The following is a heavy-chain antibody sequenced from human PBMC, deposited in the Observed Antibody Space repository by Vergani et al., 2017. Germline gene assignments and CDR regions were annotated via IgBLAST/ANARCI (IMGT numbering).Heavy chain of an antibody. V-gene: IGHV1-69*06. CDR3: ARCHREYYYYYGMDV. Sequence: QVQLVQSGAEVKKPGSSVKVSCKASGGTFSSYAISWVRQAPGQGLEWMGGIILIFGTANYAQKFQGRVTITADKSPSTASMELSSLRSEDTAVYYCARCHREYYYYYGMDVWGQGTTVTGSS. CDR1: GGTFSSYA. D-gene: IGHD1-14*01. J-gene: IGHJ6*02. CDR2: IILIFGTA.